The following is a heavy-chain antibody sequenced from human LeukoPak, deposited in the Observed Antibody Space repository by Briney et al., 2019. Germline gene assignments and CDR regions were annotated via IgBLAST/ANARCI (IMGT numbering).Heavy chain of an antibody. V-gene: IGHV4-61*01. CDR1: GGSVSSGNYY. D-gene: IGHD5-24*01. CDR3: ARDYGYNFGYFDY. Sequence: ETLSLTCTVSGGSVSSGNYYWSWIRQPPGKGLEWIEYIYYSGSTNYNPSLKSRVNISLDTSKNQSSLKLSSVTAADTAVYYCARDYGYNFGYFDYWGQGTLVTVSS. J-gene: IGHJ4*02. CDR2: IYYSGST.